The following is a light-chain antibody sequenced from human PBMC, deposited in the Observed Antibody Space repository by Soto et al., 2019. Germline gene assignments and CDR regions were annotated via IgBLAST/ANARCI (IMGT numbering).Light chain of an antibody. J-gene: IGLJ3*02. Sequence: QSALTQPTSVSGSPGQSITISCTGTSSDVGAYNYVSWYQQHPGKAPKLMIYEVNDRPSGLSNRFSGSKSGNTASLTISGLQAEDEADYYCISFTSSSTWVLGGGT. V-gene: IGLV2-14*01. CDR2: EVN. CDR1: SSDVGAYNY. CDR3: ISFTSSSTWV.